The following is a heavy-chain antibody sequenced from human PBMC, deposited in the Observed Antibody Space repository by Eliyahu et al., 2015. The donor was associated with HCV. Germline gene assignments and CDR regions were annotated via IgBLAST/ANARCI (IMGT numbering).Heavy chain of an antibody. Sequence: NTGAHPVRQVXXKGXXWVAVIWYDGSNKYYADSVKGRFTISRDNSKNTLYLQMNSLRAEDTAVYYCARELPYCSGGTCWTSNYYYGMDVWGQGTTVTVSS. CDR2: IWYDGSNK. D-gene: IGHD2-15*01. V-gene: IGHV3-33*01. CDR3: ARELPYCSGGTCWTSNYYYGMDV. J-gene: IGHJ6*02. CDR1: NTG.